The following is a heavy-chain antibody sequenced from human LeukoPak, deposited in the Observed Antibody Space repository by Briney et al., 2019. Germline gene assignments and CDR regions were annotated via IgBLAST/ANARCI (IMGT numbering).Heavy chain of an antibody. CDR2: IYYSGTT. D-gene: IGHD3-22*01. Sequence: SETLSLTCTVSGGSISSGDYYWTWIRQPPGKGLEWIGYIYYSGTTYYNPSLKSRVTISVDTSKNQFSLKLSSVTAADTAVYYCARGVGDYYDSSGYGDYFDYWGQGTLVTVSS. CDR1: GGSISSGDYY. V-gene: IGHV4-30-4*01. J-gene: IGHJ4*02. CDR3: ARGVGDYYDSSGYGDYFDY.